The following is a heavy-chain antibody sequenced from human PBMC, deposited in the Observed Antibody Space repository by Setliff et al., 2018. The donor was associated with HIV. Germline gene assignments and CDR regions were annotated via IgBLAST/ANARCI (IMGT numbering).Heavy chain of an antibody. CDR2: LNPSEGTT. J-gene: IGHJ4*02. Sequence: GASVKVSCKASGYTFTTYYIHWVRQAPGQGLEWMGILNPSEGTTSFAQKFQGRVTITADESTSTAYMELSSLRSEDTAVYYCARGYNGDYEGFDYWGQGTLVTSPQ. V-gene: IGHV1-46*01. D-gene: IGHD4-17*01. CDR3: ARGYNGDYEGFDY. CDR1: GYTFTTYY.